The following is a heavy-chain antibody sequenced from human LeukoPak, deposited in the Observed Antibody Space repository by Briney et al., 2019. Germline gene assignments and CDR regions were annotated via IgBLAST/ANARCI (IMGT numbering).Heavy chain of an antibody. Sequence: PPETLSLTCAVYGGSFSGYYWSWIRQPPGKGLEWIGEINHSGSTNYNPSLKSRVTISADTSKNQFSLKLSSVTAADTAVYYCARGFLSGSFYYYYYMDVWGKGTTVTVSS. D-gene: IGHD3-3*01. V-gene: IGHV4-34*01. J-gene: IGHJ6*03. CDR3: ARGFLSGSFYYYYYMDV. CDR1: GGSFSGYY. CDR2: INHSGST.